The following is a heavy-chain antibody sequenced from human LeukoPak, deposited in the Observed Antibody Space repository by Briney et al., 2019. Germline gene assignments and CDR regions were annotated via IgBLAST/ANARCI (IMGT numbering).Heavy chain of an antibody. CDR1: GGSISSSSYY. CDR2: IYYSGST. Sequence: SETLSLTCTVSGGSISSSSYYWGWIRQPPGKGLEWIGSIYYSGSTYYNPSLKSRVTISVDTSKNQFSLKLSSVTAADTAVYYCARALDTAASPGDYWGQGTLVTVSS. D-gene: IGHD5-18*01. J-gene: IGHJ4*02. V-gene: IGHV4-39*07. CDR3: ARALDTAASPGDY.